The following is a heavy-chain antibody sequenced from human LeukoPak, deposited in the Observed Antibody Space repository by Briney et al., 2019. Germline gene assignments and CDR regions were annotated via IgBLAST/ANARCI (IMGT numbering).Heavy chain of an antibody. D-gene: IGHD3-22*01. J-gene: IGHJ1*01. Sequence: GGSLRLSCAAAGFTFSNYWMHWVRQAPGKGLVWVSRIKSDGRTNYADSVRGRFTISRDNAKNTVSLQMNSLRAEDTGVYYCARAPSEIGGYYPEYFRHWGQGTLVTVSS. V-gene: IGHV3-74*01. CDR2: IKSDGRT. CDR3: ARAPSEIGGYYPEYFRH. CDR1: GFTFSNYW.